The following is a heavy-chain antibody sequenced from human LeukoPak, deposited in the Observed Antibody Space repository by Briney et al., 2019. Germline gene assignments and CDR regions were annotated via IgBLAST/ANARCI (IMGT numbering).Heavy chain of an antibody. D-gene: IGHD5-12*01. J-gene: IGHJ4*02. V-gene: IGHV3-9*01. CDR2: ISWNSGSI. Sequence: GRSLRLSCAASGFTFDDYAMQWVRQAPGKGLEWVSGISWNSGSIGYADSVKGRFTISRDNAKNSLYLQMNSLRAEDTALYYCAKGLGKYYFDYWGQGTLVTVSS. CDR3: AKGLGKYYFDY. CDR1: GFTFDDYA.